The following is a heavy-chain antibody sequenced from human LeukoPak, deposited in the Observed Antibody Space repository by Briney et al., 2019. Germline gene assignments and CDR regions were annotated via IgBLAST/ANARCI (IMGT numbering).Heavy chain of an antibody. CDR2: IYPGDSNI. CDR3: ARRAYYESSGSYDC. CDR1: GYSFNSYW. J-gene: IGHJ4*02. V-gene: IGHV5-51*01. Sequence: ASVKTSCKGSGYSFNSYWIGWVRQMPGKGLEWMGIIYPGDSNIRYSPSFQGQVTISADKSISTAYLQWNSLKASDTAMYYCARRAYYESSGSYDCWGQGTLVTVSS. D-gene: IGHD3-22*01.